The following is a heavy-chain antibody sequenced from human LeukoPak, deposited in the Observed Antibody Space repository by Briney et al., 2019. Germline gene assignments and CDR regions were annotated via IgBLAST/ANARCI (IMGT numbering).Heavy chain of an antibody. V-gene: IGHV4-59*01. CDR1: RGSISSYY. CDR3: ARDRELGY. D-gene: IGHD1-1*01. Sequence: SETLSLTCTVSRGSISSYYWSWIRQPPGKGLEWIGWSYHRGSTSYNPSLKSRVAISVDTSKNQFSLKLSSVTAADTAVYYCARDRELGYWGQGTLVTVSS. CDR2: SYHRGST. J-gene: IGHJ4*02.